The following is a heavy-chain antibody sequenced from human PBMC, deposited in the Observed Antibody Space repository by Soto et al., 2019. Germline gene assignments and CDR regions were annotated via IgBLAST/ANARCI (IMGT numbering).Heavy chain of an antibody. D-gene: IGHD1-26*01. CDR2: ISAYNGNT. CDR3: AREVKGEWELLPDAFDI. Sequence: QVQLVQSGAEVKKPGASVKVSCKASGYTFTSYGISWVRQAPGQGLEWMGWISAYNGNTNYAQKLQGRVTMTTDTSTSTAYMELRSLRSDDTAVYYCAREVKGEWELLPDAFDIWGQGTMVTVSS. J-gene: IGHJ3*02. CDR1: GYTFTSYG. V-gene: IGHV1-18*01.